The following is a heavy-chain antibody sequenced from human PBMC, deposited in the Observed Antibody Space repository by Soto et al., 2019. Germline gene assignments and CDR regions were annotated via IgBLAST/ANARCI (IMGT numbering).Heavy chain of an antibody. J-gene: IGHJ4*02. Sequence: QLQLQESGPGLVKPSETLSLTCTVSGGSISSSSYYWGWIRQPPGKGLKWIGSIYYSGSTYYNPSLNSRVTISIDTSKNEFSLKLSSVTAADTAVYYCARQWDCSSTSCSFDYWGQGTLVTVSS. V-gene: IGHV4-39*01. CDR2: IYYSGST. D-gene: IGHD2-2*01. CDR1: GGSISSSSYY. CDR3: ARQWDCSSTSCSFDY.